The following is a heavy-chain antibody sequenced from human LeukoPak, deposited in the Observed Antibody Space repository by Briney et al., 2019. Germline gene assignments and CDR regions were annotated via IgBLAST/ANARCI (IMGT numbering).Heavy chain of an antibody. V-gene: IGHV1-2*02. D-gene: IGHD6-13*01. CDR2: INPNSGGT. Sequence: ASVKVSCKASGYSFTDYYMQWVRQAPGQGLEWMGWINPNSGGTNYAQKFQGRVTMTRDTSISTAYMELSRLRSDDTAVYYCARRKAAAGGDADFDYWGQGTLVTVSS. CDR3: ARRKAAAGGDADFDY. J-gene: IGHJ4*02. CDR1: GYSFTDYY.